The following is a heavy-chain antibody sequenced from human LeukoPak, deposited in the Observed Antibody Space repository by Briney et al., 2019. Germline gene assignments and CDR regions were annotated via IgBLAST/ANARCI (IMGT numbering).Heavy chain of an antibody. V-gene: IGHV3-23*01. CDR3: AKNLGYGSGPNPFDY. D-gene: IGHD3-10*01. Sequence: PGGSLRLSCAASGFTFSSYAMSWVRQAPGKGLEWVSAISGSGGSTYYAGSVKGRFTISRDNSKNTLYLQMNSLRAEDTAVYYCAKNLGYGSGPNPFDYWGQGTLVTVSS. CDR2: ISGSGGST. CDR1: GFTFSSYA. J-gene: IGHJ4*02.